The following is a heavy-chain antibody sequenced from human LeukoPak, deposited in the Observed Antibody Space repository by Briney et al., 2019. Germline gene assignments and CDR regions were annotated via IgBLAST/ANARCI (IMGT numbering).Heavy chain of an antibody. J-gene: IGHJ4*02. D-gene: IGHD4-17*01. CDR1: GFTVSSNY. CDR3: ARVDYGDYGFDY. Sequence: GGSLRLSCAASGFTVSSNYMSWVRQAPGRGLEWVSVIYSGGSTYYADSVKGRFTISRDNSKNTLYLQMNSLRAEDTAVYYCARVDYGDYGFDYWGQGTLVTVSS. V-gene: IGHV3-66*01. CDR2: IYSGGST.